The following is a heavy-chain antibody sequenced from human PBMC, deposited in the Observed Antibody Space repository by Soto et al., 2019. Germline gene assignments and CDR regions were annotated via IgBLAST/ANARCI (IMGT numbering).Heavy chain of an antibody. D-gene: IGHD7-27*01. J-gene: IGHJ4*02. V-gene: IGHV3-33*01. CDR3: VRDLLGSGGHFDY. CDR2: IWYDGSNT. Sequence: RGGSLRLSCAASGFIFSSFGMHWVRQAPGKGLEWVAHIWYDGSNTYYADSVKGRFTISRDNSRNTLYLQMNSLRAEDTAVYHCVRDLLGSGGHFDYWGQGTLVTVSS. CDR1: GFIFSSFG.